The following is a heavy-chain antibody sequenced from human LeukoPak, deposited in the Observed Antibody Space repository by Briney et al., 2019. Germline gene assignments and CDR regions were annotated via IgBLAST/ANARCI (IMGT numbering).Heavy chain of an antibody. CDR3: TRLVVGDAFDV. V-gene: IGHV3-73*01. D-gene: IGHD2-15*01. Sequence: GGSLRLSCAASGFTFGVYAMHWVRQPPGKGLEWVGRIRSRGNSYTTAFAESVKGRFTISRDDSKNSVFLQMNSLKTDDTAVYYCTRLVVGDAFDVWGQGTTVTVSS. CDR1: GFTFGVYA. J-gene: IGHJ3*01. CDR2: IRSRGNSYTT.